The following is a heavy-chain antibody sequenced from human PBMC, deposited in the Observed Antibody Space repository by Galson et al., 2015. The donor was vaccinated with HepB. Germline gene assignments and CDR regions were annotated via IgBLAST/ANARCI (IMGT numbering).Heavy chain of an antibody. CDR2: ISYDGSNK. CDR3: AKDDCSSTSCHTATDY. Sequence: SLRLSCAASGFTFSSYGMHWVRQAPGKGLEWVAVISYDGSNKYYADSVKGRFTISGDNSKNTLYLQMNSLRAEDTAVYYCAKDDCSSTSCHTATDYWGQGTRVTVSS. V-gene: IGHV3-30*18. D-gene: IGHD2-2*02. CDR1: GFTFSSYG. J-gene: IGHJ4*02.